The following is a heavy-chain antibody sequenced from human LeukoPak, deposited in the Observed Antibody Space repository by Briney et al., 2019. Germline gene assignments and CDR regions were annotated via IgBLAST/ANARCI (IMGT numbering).Heavy chain of an antibody. Sequence: PGGSLRLSCAASGFTFSNYAMHWVRQAPGKGLEWVAFIRYDGSNEYYADSVKGRFTISRDNSKNTLYLQMNSLRAEDTAVYYCAGQQLALGDWFDPWGQGTLVTVSS. D-gene: IGHD6-13*01. J-gene: IGHJ5*02. CDR2: IRYDGSNE. V-gene: IGHV3-30*02. CDR1: GFTFSNYA. CDR3: AGQQLALGDWFDP.